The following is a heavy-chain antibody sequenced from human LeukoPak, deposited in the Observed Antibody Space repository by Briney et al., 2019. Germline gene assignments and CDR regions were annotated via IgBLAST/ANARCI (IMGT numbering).Heavy chain of an antibody. D-gene: IGHD1-14*01. CDR1: GFTLSNYA. CDR2: INGSGDKT. V-gene: IGHV3-23*01. J-gene: IGHJ4*02. Sequence: GGSLRLSCAASGFTLSNYAMNWVRQAPGKGLEWVSSINGSGDKTYYADSVKGRFTISRDNSKNTLYLQMNSLRAEDTAVYYCAKPARTDYADYWGQGTLVIVSS. CDR3: AKPARTDYADY.